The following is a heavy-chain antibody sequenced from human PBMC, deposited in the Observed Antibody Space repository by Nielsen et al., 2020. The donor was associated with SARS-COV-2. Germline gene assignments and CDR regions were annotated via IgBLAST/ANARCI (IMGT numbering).Heavy chain of an antibody. CDR1: GFTFSSYA. V-gene: IGHV3-30-3*01. CDR2: ISYDGSNK. CDR3: AKDGGEHQHYYFYHTMDV. D-gene: IGHD2-21*01. Sequence: GESLKISCAASGFTFSSYAMHWVRQAPGKGLEWVAVISYDGSNKYYADSVKGRFTISRDNSKSTLYLQINSLRLEDTAVYYCAKDGGEHQHYYFYHTMDVWGQGTTVTVSS. J-gene: IGHJ6*02.